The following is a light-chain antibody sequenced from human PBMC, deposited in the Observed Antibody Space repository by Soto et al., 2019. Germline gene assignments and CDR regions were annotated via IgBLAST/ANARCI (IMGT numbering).Light chain of an antibody. J-gene: IGKJ1*01. Sequence: DIQMTQSPSTLSASVGDRVTITCRASQSISSWLAWYQQKPGTAPKLLIYKASSLQSGVPSRFSGRGSGTEFTLTISSLQPDDFATYYCQQYNTSWTFGQGTKVDIK. CDR2: KAS. V-gene: IGKV1-5*03. CDR1: QSISSW. CDR3: QQYNTSWT.